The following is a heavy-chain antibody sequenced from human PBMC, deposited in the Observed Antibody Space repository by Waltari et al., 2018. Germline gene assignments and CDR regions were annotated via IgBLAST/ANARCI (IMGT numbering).Heavy chain of an antibody. CDR2: INPNSGGT. J-gene: IGHJ6*02. D-gene: IGHD3-16*01. CDR1: GYTFTGYY. CDR3: AREARSSYNYYYGMDV. V-gene: IGHV1-2*06. Sequence: QVQLVQSGAEVKKPGASVKVSCKASGYTFTGYYMHWVRQAPGQGLEWMGRINPNSGGTNYAQKFQGRVTMTRDTSISTAYMELSRLRSDDTAVYYCAREARSSYNYYYGMDVWGQGTTVTVSS.